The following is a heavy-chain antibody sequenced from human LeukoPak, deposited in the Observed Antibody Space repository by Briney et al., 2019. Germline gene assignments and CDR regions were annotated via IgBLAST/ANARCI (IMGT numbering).Heavy chain of an antibody. CDR3: VVGGSPGY. V-gene: IGHV3-74*01. Sequence: GGSMRPSCAASGLAFSAYKMHWVRQAPRKGLVWVSRISTDGYTTDYADFVQGRFTASRDNTKNTWSLEMNSLRAEDTAVYYCVVGGSPGYWGQGTLVTVSS. CDR1: GLAFSAYK. CDR2: ISTDGYTT. D-gene: IGHD2-15*01. J-gene: IGHJ4*02.